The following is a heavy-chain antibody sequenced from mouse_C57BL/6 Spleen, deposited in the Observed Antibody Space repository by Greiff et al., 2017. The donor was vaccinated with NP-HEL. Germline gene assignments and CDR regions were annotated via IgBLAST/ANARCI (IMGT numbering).Heavy chain of an antibody. CDR2: IRLKSDNYAT. J-gene: IGHJ3*01. CDR1: GFTFSNYW. CDR3: TVYDGYYRFAY. V-gene: IGHV6-3*01. D-gene: IGHD2-3*01. Sequence: EVKLEESGGGLVQPGGSMKLSCVASGFTFSNYWMNWVRQSPEKGLEWVAQIRLKSDNYATHYAESVKGRFTISRDDSKSSVYLQMNNLRAEDTGIYYCTVYDGYYRFAYWGQGTLVTVSA.